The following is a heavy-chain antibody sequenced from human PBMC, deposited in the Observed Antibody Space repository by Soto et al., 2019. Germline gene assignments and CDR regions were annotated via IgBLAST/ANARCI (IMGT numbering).Heavy chain of an antibody. CDR3: AREDSGWYAFDI. J-gene: IGHJ3*02. Sequence: GGSLRLSCVASGFTFSSYSMNWVRQAPGKGLEWVSSISSSSSYIYYADSVKGRFTISRDNAKNSLYLQMNSLRAEDTAVYYCAREDSGWYAFDIWGQGTMVTVSS. V-gene: IGHV3-21*01. CDR1: GFTFSSYS. CDR2: ISSSSSYI. D-gene: IGHD6-19*01.